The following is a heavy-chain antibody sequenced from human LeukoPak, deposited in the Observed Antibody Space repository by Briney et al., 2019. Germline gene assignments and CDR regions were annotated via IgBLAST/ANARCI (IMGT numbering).Heavy chain of an antibody. Sequence: PGGSLRLSCAASGFTFSSYAMSWVSQAPGKGLEWVSAISGSGGSTYYADSVKGRFTISRDNSKNTLYLQMNSLRAEDTAVYYCAKPALTYSSGWYSKEWHYYFDYWGQGTLVTVSS. D-gene: IGHD6-19*01. V-gene: IGHV3-23*01. CDR3: AKPALTYSSGWYSKEWHYYFDY. J-gene: IGHJ4*02. CDR1: GFTFSSYA. CDR2: ISGSGGST.